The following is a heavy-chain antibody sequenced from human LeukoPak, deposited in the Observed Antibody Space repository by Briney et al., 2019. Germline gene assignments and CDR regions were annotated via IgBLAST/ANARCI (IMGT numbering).Heavy chain of an antibody. J-gene: IGHJ1*01. CDR3: ARDRGSDSGSYREYFQH. V-gene: IGHV3-74*01. Sequence: GGSLRLSCAASGFTFSSYWMHWVRQAPGKGLVWVSRINSDGSSTSYADSVKGRFTISRDNAKNTLYLQMNSLRAEDTAVYYCARDRGSDSGSYREYFQHWGQGTLVTVSS. CDR2: INSDGSST. CDR1: GFTFSSYW. D-gene: IGHD1-26*01.